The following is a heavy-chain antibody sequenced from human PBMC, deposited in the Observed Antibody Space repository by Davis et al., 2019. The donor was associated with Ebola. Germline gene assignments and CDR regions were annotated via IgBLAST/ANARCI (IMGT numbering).Heavy chain of an antibody. CDR1: GFTFTTYA. CDR3: ARWYQVPD. Sequence: GESLKISCVASGFTFTTYAMSWVRQAPGKGLEWVSGINWNGGSTGYADSVKGRFTISRDNAKNSLYLQMSSLRVEDTAVYYCARWYQVPDWGQGTLVTVSS. J-gene: IGHJ4*02. V-gene: IGHV3-20*04. D-gene: IGHD2-2*01. CDR2: INWNGGST.